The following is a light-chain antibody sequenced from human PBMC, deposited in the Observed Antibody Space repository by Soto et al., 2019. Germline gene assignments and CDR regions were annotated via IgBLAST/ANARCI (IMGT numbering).Light chain of an antibody. CDR3: QQYGGTPPIT. J-gene: IGKJ5*01. Sequence: EIVLTQSPGTLSLSPGERATLSCRASQNVDSNYLAWYQQKPGQAPRIIIFAASGRATGIPDRFSGSGSGTDFTLTISRLEPEDFAVYYCQQYGGTPPITFGQGTRLEIK. CDR2: AAS. CDR1: QNVDSNY. V-gene: IGKV3-20*01.